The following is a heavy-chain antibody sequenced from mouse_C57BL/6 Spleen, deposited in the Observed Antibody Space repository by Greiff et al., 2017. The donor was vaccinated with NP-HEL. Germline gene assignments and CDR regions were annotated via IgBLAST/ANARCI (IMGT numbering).Heavy chain of an antibody. CDR3: ARGGGIGVMDY. CDR1: GYTFTSYW. D-gene: IGHD2-14*01. Sequence: QVQLQQPGAELVRPGTSVKLSCKASGYTFTSYWMHWVKQRPGQGLEWIGVIDPSDSYTNYNQKFKGKATLTVDTSSSTAYMQLSSLTSEDSAVYYCARGGGIGVMDYWGQGTSVTVSS. V-gene: IGHV1-59*01. CDR2: IDPSDSYT. J-gene: IGHJ4*01.